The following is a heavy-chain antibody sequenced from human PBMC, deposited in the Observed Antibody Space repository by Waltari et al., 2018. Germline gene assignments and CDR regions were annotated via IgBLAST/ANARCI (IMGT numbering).Heavy chain of an antibody. J-gene: IGHJ4*02. D-gene: IGHD2-15*01. CDR2: VRGDGKI. Sequence: WSVVRQSPSRGLEWLGQVRGDGKINYNPSFGSRVIISLDTSKNQFSLKVNFATAADTAMYYCARDRGRGLYLDTWGPGTRVTVSP. V-gene: IGHV4-4*02. CDR3: ARDRGRGLYLDT.